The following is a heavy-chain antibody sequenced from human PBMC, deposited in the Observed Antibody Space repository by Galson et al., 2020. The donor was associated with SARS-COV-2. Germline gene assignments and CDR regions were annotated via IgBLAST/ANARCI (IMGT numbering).Heavy chain of an antibody. Sequence: QAGGSLRLSCAASGFTFSSYGMHWVRQAPGKGLEWVAVIWYDGSNKYYADSVKGRFTISRDNSKNTLYLQMNSLRAEDTAVYYCAKDRGIAVAGPLYYFDYWGQGTLVTVSS. CDR3: AKDRGIAVAGPLYYFDY. J-gene: IGHJ4*02. CDR1: GFTFSSYG. D-gene: IGHD6-19*01. V-gene: IGHV3-33*06. CDR2: IWYDGSNK.